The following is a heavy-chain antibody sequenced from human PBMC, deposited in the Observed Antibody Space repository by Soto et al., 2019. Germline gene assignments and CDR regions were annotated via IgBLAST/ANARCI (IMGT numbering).Heavy chain of an antibody. J-gene: IGHJ5*02. Sequence: QLQLQESGPGLVKPSETLSLTCTVSGGSISSRGYYWGWIRQPPGKGLERIGTIYYSGSTYYNPSXKSRVTISLDTSKNQFSLKLSSVTAADTAVYYCATSNWFDPWGQGTLVTVSS. CDR3: ATSNWFDP. CDR2: IYYSGST. V-gene: IGHV4-39*01. CDR1: GGSISSRGYY.